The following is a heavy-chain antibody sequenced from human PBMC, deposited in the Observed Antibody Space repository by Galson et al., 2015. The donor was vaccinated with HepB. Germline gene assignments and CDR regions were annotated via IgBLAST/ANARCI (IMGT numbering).Heavy chain of an antibody. D-gene: IGHD4-23*01. CDR1: GFSLSTSGVG. J-gene: IGHJ3*02. CDR3: VHRRSHGGNWDRGVFDI. Sequence: PALVKPTQTFALTCTSAGFSLSTSGVGVGWIRQTPGGALEWLVFIYWDDDKRYSPSLKTRLTITKDTSKNQVDLIVTNVDPVDTGTYFVVHRRSHGGNWDRGVFDIWGKGTVVTVSS. V-gene: IGHV2-5*02. CDR2: IYWDDDK.